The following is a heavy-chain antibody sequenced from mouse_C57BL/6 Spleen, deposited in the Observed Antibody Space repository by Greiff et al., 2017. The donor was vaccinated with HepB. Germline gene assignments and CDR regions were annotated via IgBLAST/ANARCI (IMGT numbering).Heavy chain of an antibody. D-gene: IGHD2-2*01. J-gene: IGHJ3*01. CDR2: ISDGGSYT. V-gene: IGHV5-4*01. Sequence: EVKLVESGGGLVKPGGSLKLSCAASGFTFSSYAMSWVRQTPEKRLEWVATISDGGSYTYYPDNVKGRFTISRDNAKNNLYLQMSHLKSEDTAMYYCAREGGPMVTTGRFAYWGQGTLVTVSA. CDR1: GFTFSSYA. CDR3: AREGGPMVTTGRFAY.